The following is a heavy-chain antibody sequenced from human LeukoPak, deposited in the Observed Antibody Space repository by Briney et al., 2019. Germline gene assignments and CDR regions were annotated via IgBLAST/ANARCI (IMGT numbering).Heavy chain of an antibody. CDR2: IIPIFGTA. CDR1: GGTFSSYA. CDR3: AKVGGGYCSSSSCQYNRFDP. V-gene: IGHV1-69*05. J-gene: IGHJ5*02. Sequence: ASVKVSCKASGGTFSSYAISWVRQAPGQGLEWMGGIIPIFGTANYAQKLQGRVTMTTDTSTSTAYMELRSLRSDDTAVYYCAKVGGGYCSSSSCQYNRFDPWGQGTLVTVSS. D-gene: IGHD2-2*01.